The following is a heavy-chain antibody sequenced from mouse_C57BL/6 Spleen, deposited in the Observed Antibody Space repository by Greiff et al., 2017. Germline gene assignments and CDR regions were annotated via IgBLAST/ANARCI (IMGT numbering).Heavy chain of an antibody. CDR2: FYPGSGSI. D-gene: IGHD1-1*01. CDR3: ARHEYYGSSPYAMDY. CDR1: GYTFTEYT. V-gene: IGHV1-62-2*01. J-gene: IGHJ4*01. Sequence: VKLVESGAELVKPGASVKLSCKASGYTFTEYTIHWVKQRSGQGLEWIGWFYPGSGSIKYNEKFKDKATLTADKSSSTVYMELSRLTSEDSAVYFCARHEYYGSSPYAMDYWGQGTSVTVSS.